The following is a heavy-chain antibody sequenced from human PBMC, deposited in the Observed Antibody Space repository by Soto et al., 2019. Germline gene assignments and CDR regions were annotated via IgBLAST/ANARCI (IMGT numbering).Heavy chain of an antibody. D-gene: IGHD2-8*01. CDR2: IYPADSDT. J-gene: IGHJ4*02. CDR1: GYSFTTYW. V-gene: IGHV5-51*01. Sequence: PGDSLKISCKAAGYSFTTYWIAWVLQIPGKGLEWMGIIYPADSDTTYSPTFQGQVTISADKSISTAYLQWSSLKASDTAIYYCARGRKTNPRDVWCDYWGQGTLVTVSS. CDR3: ARGRKTNPRDVWCDY.